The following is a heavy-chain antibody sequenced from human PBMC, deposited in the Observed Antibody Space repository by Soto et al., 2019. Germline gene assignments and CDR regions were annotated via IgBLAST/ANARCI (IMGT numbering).Heavy chain of an antibody. D-gene: IGHD3-9*01. J-gene: IGHJ5*02. V-gene: IGHV3-48*01. CDR3: AREADILNWFDP. CDR2: ISSSSSSTI. CDR1: GFTFSSYS. Sequence: GGSLRLSCAASGFTFSSYSMNWVRQAPGKGLEWVSYISSSSSSTIYYADSVKGRFTISRDNAKNSLYLQMNSLRAEDTAVYYCAREADILNWFDPWGQGTLVTVSS.